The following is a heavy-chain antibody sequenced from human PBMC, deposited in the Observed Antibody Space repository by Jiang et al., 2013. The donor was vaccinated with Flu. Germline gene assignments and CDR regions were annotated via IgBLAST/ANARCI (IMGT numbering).Heavy chain of an antibody. CDR2: IMPIFGTT. CDR3: ARDATGYGSSWYTL. D-gene: IGHD6-13*01. Sequence: QLVESGAEVKKPGSSVKVSCKASGGTFSSYATNWVRQAPGQGLEWMGRIMPIFGTTNYAQKFQGRVTITADESMSTLYMELSSLRSEDTAVYYCARDATGYGSSWYTLWGQGTLVTVSS. J-gene: IGHJ4*02. V-gene: IGHV1-69*01. CDR1: GGTFSSYA.